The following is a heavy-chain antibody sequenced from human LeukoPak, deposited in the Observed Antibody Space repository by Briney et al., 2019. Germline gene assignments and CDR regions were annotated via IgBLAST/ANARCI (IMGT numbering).Heavy chain of an antibody. Sequence: PGGPLRLSCAASGFTLSSYAMSWVRQAPGKGLEWVSVISGSAGSTYHADSVEGRFTISRDKFKNTLYLQMNRLRAEDTAVYYCAKDPKPLLCSGYDSYFDYWGQGTLVTVSS. J-gene: IGHJ4*02. D-gene: IGHD5-12*01. CDR2: ISGSAGST. CDR1: GFTLSSYA. V-gene: IGHV3-23*01. CDR3: AKDPKPLLCSGYDSYFDY.